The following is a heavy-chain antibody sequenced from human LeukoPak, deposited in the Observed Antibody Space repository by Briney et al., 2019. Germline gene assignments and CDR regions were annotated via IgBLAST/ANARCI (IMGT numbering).Heavy chain of an antibody. CDR2: ISYDGSNK. J-gene: IGHJ3*01. Sequence: GGSLRPFCAASGFTFSSYAVHWVRQAPGKGLEWVAVISYDGSNKYYADSVKGRFTISRDNSKNTLYLQLNSLRAEDTAVYYCARGRKHYYESSGSPPFDLWGKGTMDSVSS. V-gene: IGHV3-30-3*01. CDR3: ARGRKHYYESSGSPPFDL. D-gene: IGHD3-22*01. CDR1: GFTFSSYA.